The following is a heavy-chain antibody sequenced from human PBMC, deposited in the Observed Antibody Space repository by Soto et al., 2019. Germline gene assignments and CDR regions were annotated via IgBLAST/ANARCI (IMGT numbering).Heavy chain of an antibody. CDR2: INPSGGST. CDR1: PYTFTSYY. Sequence: SVKVSFKASPYTFTSYYMHWVRQAPGQGLEWMGIINPSGGSTSYAQKFQGRVTMTRDTSTSTVYMELSSLRSEDTAVYYCARWGRDTAMGIPFDYWGQGTLVTVSS. V-gene: IGHV1-46*01. CDR3: ARWGRDTAMGIPFDY. D-gene: IGHD5-18*01. J-gene: IGHJ4*02.